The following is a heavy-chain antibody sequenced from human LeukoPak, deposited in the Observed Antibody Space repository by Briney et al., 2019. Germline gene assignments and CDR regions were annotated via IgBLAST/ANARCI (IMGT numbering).Heavy chain of an antibody. J-gene: IGHJ4*02. CDR3: ASIGYGDLDY. CDR1: GGSFSGYY. D-gene: IGHD4-17*01. CDR2: INHSGST. Sequence: PSETLSLTCAAYGGSFSGYYWSWIRQPPGKGLEWIGEINHSGSTNYNPSLKSRVTISVDTSKNQFSLKLSSVTAADTAVYYCASIGYGDLDYWGQGTLVTVSS. V-gene: IGHV4-34*01.